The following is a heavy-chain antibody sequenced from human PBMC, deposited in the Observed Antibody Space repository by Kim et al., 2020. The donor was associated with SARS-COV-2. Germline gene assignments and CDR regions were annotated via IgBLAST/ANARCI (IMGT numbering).Heavy chain of an antibody. J-gene: IGHJ4*02. CDR1: GFTFSSYG. Sequence: GGSLRLSCAASGFTFSSYGMHWVRQAPGKGLEWVAVIWYDGSNKYYADSVKGRFTISRDNSKNTLYLQMNSLRAEDTAVYYCARVRYHSSGYYYDYWGQGTLVTVSS. D-gene: IGHD3-22*01. CDR2: IWYDGSNK. V-gene: IGHV3-33*01. CDR3: ARVRYHSSGYYYDY.